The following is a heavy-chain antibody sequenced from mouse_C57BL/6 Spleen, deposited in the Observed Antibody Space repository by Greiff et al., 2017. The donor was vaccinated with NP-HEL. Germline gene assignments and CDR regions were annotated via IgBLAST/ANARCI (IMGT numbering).Heavy chain of an antibody. Sequence: QVQLQQSGAELAKPGASVKLSCKASGYTFTSYWIHWEKQRPGQGREGIGYINPSSGDTKYNQKLKDKATLTADKSSSTAYMQLSSLTYEDSAVYYCARNYGSTHFDYWGQGTTLTVSS. V-gene: IGHV1-7*01. CDR2: INPSSGDT. J-gene: IGHJ2*01. CDR3: ARNYGSTHFDY. CDR1: GYTFTSYW. D-gene: IGHD1-1*01.